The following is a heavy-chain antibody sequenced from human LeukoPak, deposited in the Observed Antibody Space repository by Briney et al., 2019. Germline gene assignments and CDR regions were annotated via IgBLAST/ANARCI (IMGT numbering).Heavy chain of an antibody. CDR2: ISSNGGST. CDR1: GFTFSSYA. CDR3: ARAIWFGDKPFDY. D-gene: IGHD3-10*01. Sequence: PGGSLRLSCAASGFTFSSYAMHWVRQAPGKGLEYVSAISSNGGSTYYANSVKGRFTISRDNSKNTLYLQMGSLRAEDMAVYYCARAIWFGDKPFDYWGQGTLVTVSP. J-gene: IGHJ4*02. V-gene: IGHV3-64*01.